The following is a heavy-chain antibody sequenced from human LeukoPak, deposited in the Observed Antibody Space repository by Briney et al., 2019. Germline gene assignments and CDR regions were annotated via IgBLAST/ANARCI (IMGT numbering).Heavy chain of an antibody. J-gene: IGHJ4*02. CDR2: INTGNGDT. CDR3: ARDMGSGSLHY. CDR1: GYTFTTYA. D-gene: IGHD1-26*01. V-gene: IGHV1-3*04. Sequence: GASVKVSCKASGYTFTTYAIHWVRQAPGQRLEWLGWINTGNGDTRYSQTFQGRVTITRDTSASTAYMELSSLRPEDTAMYYCARDMGSGSLHYWGQGTPVTVSS.